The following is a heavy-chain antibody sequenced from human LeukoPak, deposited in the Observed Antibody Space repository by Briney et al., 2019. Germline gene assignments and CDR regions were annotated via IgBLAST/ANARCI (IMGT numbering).Heavy chain of an antibody. J-gene: IGHJ4*02. CDR1: ALTFSDYY. CDR3: ADHTFGGVMSR. Sequence: GGSLRLSCAASALTFSDYYMSWIRQAPGKGLEWVSYISSSSSYTNYADSVKGRFTISRDNAKNSLYLQMNSLRAEDTAVYYCADHTFGGVMSRWGQGTLVTVSS. V-gene: IGHV3-11*03. CDR2: ISSSSSYT. D-gene: IGHD3-16*01.